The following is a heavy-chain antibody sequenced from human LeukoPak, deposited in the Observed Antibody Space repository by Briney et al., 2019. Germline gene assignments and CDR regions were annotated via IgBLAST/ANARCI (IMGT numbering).Heavy chain of an antibody. J-gene: IGHJ6*02. CDR2: ISSSSSYI. CDR3: ASQYCSGGSCYFDYYYYAMDV. Sequence: GGSLRLSCAASGFTFSSYSMNWVRQAPGKGLEWVSSISSSSSYIYYADSVKGRFTISRDNAKNSLYLQMNSLRAEDTAVYYCASQYCSGGSCYFDYYYYAMDVWGQGTTVTVSS. D-gene: IGHD2-15*01. V-gene: IGHV3-21*01. CDR1: GFTFSSYS.